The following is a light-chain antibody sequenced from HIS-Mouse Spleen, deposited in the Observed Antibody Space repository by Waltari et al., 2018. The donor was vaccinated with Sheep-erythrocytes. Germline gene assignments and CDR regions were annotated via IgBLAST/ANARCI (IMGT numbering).Light chain of an antibody. CDR3: AAWDDSLNGVV. Sequence: SASGTPGQRVTIPCPGSSSNIGSNTVNWYQQRPGTAPKLLIYSNNQRPSGVPDRFPGSKSGTSASLAISGLQSEDEADYYCAAWDDSLNGVVFGGGTKLTVL. J-gene: IGLJ2*01. CDR1: SSNIGSNT. V-gene: IGLV1-44*01. CDR2: SNN.